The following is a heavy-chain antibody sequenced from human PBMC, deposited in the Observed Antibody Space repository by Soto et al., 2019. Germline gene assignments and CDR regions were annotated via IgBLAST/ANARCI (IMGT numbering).Heavy chain of an antibody. D-gene: IGHD2-2*01. CDR3: ARGDRTPSRLHGLDV. CDR2: IKPDGTEE. CDR1: GFMIEQHW. J-gene: IGHJ6*02. Sequence: DVQLVESGGGLVRPGGSLRLSCVGSGFMIEQHWMTWVRQAPGKGLRWVANIKPDGTEEYYDDSVKGRFTISRDNAKNSLSLQMNSLSVDDTAVYYCARGDRTPSRLHGLDVWGQGTTVSVSS. V-gene: IGHV3-7*03.